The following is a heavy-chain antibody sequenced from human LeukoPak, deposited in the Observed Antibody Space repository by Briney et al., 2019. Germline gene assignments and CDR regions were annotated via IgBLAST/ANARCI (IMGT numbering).Heavy chain of an antibody. D-gene: IGHD3-10*01. CDR2: ISSSSSYI. Sequence: GGSLRLSYAASGFTFSSYSMNWVRQAPGKGLEWVSSISSSSSYIYYADSVKGRFTISRDNAKNSLYLQMNSLRAEDTAVYYCARDPVTMVRGGIDYWGQGTLVTVSS. J-gene: IGHJ4*02. V-gene: IGHV3-21*01. CDR3: ARDPVTMVRGGIDY. CDR1: GFTFSSYS.